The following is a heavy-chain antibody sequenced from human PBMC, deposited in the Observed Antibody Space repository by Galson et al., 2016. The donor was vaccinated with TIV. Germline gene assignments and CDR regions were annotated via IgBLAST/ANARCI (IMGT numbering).Heavy chain of an antibody. CDR2: IYFDDSET. Sequence: QSGAEVKKSGESLKISCKTSGNTFINSWIAWVRQMPGQGLECMGVIYFDDSETISSSSFEGHVTISVDKSINTAYLHWNRLKASDSALYYCARLGCGADCYSGVGKWGQGTLVTVAS. CDR1: GNTFINSW. CDR3: ARLGCGADCYSGVGK. J-gene: IGHJ4*02. D-gene: IGHD2-21*01. V-gene: IGHV5-51*01.